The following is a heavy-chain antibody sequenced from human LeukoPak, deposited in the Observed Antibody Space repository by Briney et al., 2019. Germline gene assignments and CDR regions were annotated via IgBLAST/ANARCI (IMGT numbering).Heavy chain of an antibody. J-gene: IGHJ4*02. V-gene: IGHV4-59*01. Sequence: KPSETLSLTCSVSGGSITSYSWNWIRQPPGKALEWIGYIYYSGSTSYNPSVKSRVTISVDAAKNQFSLKLSSVTAADTAVYYCARGNYYDNTHFDYWGQGTLVTVSS. D-gene: IGHD3-22*01. CDR2: IYYSGST. CDR3: ARGNYYDNTHFDY. CDR1: GGSITSYS.